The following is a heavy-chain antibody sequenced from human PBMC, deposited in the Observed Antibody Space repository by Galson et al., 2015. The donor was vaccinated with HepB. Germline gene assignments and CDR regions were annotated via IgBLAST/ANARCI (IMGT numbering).Heavy chain of an antibody. CDR3: ARGGGYSSGYYVGHYFDS. V-gene: IGHV5-51*01. J-gene: IGHJ4*02. Sequence: QSGAEVKKPGESLKIPCKGSGYKFTTYWIAWVRQMPGKGLEWMGIIYPGASDTRYSPSFQGQVTISADKSTNTAYLQWSSLKASDTAMYYCARGGGYSSGYYVGHYFDSGGQGTLVAVSS. D-gene: IGHD3-22*01. CDR1: GYKFTTYW. CDR2: IYPGASDT.